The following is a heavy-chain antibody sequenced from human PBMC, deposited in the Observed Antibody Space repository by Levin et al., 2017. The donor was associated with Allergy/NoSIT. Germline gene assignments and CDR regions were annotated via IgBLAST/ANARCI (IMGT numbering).Heavy chain of an antibody. CDR1: GFTFSGYW. D-gene: IGHD2-2*01. CDR3: ARGACSSTSCLDS. V-gene: IGHV3-74*01. J-gene: IGHJ4*02. CDR2: INSDGSNT. Sequence: PGGSLRLSCAASGFTFSGYWMHWVRQAPGKGLVWVSHINSDGSNTNYADSVKGRFTISRDNAKNTLYLQMNSLRAEDTAVYYCARGACSSTSCLDSWGQGTLLTVSS.